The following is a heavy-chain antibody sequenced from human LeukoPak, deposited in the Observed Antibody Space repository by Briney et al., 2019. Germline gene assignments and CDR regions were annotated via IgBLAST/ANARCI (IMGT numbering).Heavy chain of an antibody. CDR2: IYASGST. Sequence: PSETLSLTCTVSGGSISSGSYCWSWIRQPAGKGLEWIGRIYASGSTNYNPSLRGRVTISVDASKNQISLKLTSVTAADTAVYYCARETNFWSGYYTGLFWFDPWGQGTLVTVSS. CDR3: ARETNFWSGYYTGLFWFDP. V-gene: IGHV4-61*02. J-gene: IGHJ5*02. CDR1: GGSISSGSYC. D-gene: IGHD3-3*01.